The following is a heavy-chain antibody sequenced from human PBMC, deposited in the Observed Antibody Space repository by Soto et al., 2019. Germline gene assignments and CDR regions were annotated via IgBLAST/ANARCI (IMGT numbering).Heavy chain of an antibody. D-gene: IGHD1-26*01. CDR2: IYYSGST. V-gene: IGHV4-59*08. J-gene: IGHJ5*02. CDR1: GGSIRSYY. CDR3: ARQGGWFDP. Sequence: QVQLQESGPGLVKPSETLSLTCTVSGGSIRSYYWSWIRQPPGKGLEWIGSIYYSGSTNYKPSLKSRVTISVDTSKNQFSLKLKSVTAADTAVYYCARQGGWFDPWGQGTLVTVSS.